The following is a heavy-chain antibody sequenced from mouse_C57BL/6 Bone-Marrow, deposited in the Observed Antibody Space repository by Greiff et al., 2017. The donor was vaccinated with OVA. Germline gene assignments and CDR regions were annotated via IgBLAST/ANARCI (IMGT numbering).Heavy chain of an antibody. CDR3: ARRGYYGSSLDY. CDR1: GYTFTDYY. CDR2: INPNNGGT. V-gene: IGHV1-26*01. D-gene: IGHD1-1*01. J-gene: IGHJ2*01. Sequence: VQLQQSGPELVKPGASVKISCKASGYTFTDYYMNWVKQSHGKSLEWIGDINPNNGGTSYNQKFKGKATLTVDKSSSTAYMELRSLTSEDSAVYYCARRGYYGSSLDYGGQGTTLTVSS.